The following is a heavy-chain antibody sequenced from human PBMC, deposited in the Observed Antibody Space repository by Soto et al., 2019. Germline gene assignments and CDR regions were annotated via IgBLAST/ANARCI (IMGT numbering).Heavy chain of an antibody. CDR1: GGTFSSYA. V-gene: IGHV1-69*13. Sequence: GASVKVSCKASGGTFSSYAISWVRQAPGQGLEWMGGIIPILGTANYAQKFQGRVTITADESTSTAYMELSSLRSEDTAVYYCARGVVSSSGGPYFDYRGQGTLVNVSS. D-gene: IGHD6-6*01. CDR3: ARGVVSSSGGPYFDY. CDR2: IIPILGTA. J-gene: IGHJ4*02.